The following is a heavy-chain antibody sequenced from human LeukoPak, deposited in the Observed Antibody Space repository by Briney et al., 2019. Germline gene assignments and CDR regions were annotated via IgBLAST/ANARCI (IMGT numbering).Heavy chain of an antibody. J-gene: IGHJ4*02. CDR1: GFTFTDYW. CDR3: ARAGAYHFDN. V-gene: IGHV3-74*01. D-gene: IGHD3-16*01. Sequence: GGSLRPSCAASGFTFTDYWMHWVRQVPGKGLVWVSIINTDTRGTYYADSVKGRFTISRDNAKSTLYLQMDSLRAEDTAVYYCARAGAYHFDNWGQGTLVTVSS. CDR2: INTDTRGT.